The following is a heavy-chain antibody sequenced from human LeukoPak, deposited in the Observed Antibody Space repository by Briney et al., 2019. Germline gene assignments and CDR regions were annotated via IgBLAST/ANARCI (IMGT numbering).Heavy chain of an antibody. CDR3: ARSSSSGDFDY. J-gene: IGHJ4*02. D-gene: IGHD6-13*01. Sequence: SETLSLTCTVSGGSISSYYWSWIRQPAGKGLEWIGRIYTSGSTNYNPSLKSRVTISVDKSKNQFSLKLSSVTAADTAVYYCARSSSSGDFDYWGQGTLVTVSS. CDR2: IYTSGST. V-gene: IGHV4-4*07. CDR1: GGSISSYY.